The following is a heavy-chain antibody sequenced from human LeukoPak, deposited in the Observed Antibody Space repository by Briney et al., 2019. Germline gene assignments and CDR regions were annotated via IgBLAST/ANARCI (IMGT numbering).Heavy chain of an antibody. CDR3: ASYGYSSSWYYYYGMDV. J-gene: IGHJ6*02. CDR2: MNPNSGNT. Sequence: QAXGXXXXXMGWMNPNSGNTGYAQKFQGRVTMTRNTSISTAYMELSSLRSEDTAVYYCASYGYSSSWYYYYGMDVWGQGTTVTVSS. D-gene: IGHD6-13*01. V-gene: IGHV1-8*01.